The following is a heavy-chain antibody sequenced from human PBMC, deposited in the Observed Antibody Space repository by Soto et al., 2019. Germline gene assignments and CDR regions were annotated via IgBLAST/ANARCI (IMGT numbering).Heavy chain of an antibody. CDR3: AHYNSSGTNDY. CDR2: IYWDDDK. Sequence: SGPTLVNPTQTLTLTCTFSGFSLTTSGMCVSWIRQPPGKAPEWLALIYWDDDKRYSPSLKSRLTITKDTSKNQVVLTMTNMDPVDTATYYCAHYNSSGTNDYWGQGTLVTVSS. J-gene: IGHJ4*02. CDR1: GFSLTTSGMC. V-gene: IGHV2-5*08. D-gene: IGHD6-19*01.